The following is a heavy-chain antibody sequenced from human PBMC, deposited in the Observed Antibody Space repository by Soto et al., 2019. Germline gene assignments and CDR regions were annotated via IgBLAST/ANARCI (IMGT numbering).Heavy chain of an antibody. V-gene: IGHV3-23*01. J-gene: IGHJ5*02. Sequence: GGSLRLSCAASGFTFSSYAMSWVRQAPGKGLEWVSAISGSGGSTYYADSVKGRFTISRDNSKNTLYLQMNSLRAEDTAVYYCPRGYSSSWYNWFDPWGQGTLVTVSS. CDR1: GFTFSSYA. CDR3: PRGYSSSWYNWFDP. D-gene: IGHD6-13*01. CDR2: ISGSGGST.